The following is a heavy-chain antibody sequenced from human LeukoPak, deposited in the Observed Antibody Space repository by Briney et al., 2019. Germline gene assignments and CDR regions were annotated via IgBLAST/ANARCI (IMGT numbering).Heavy chain of an antibody. CDR3: ARGPNSNWSGLDF. CDR2: ISLTGSPT. CDR1: GFSFRGHW. Sequence: TGGPLRLSCTASGFSFRGHWMHWDRHLPGKGLVWVSRISLTGSPTSYADSVKGRFTVSRDNAKNTLYLQVNNLRAEDTAVYYCARGPNSNWSGLDFWGQGTLLTVSS. V-gene: IGHV3-74*01. D-gene: IGHD6-6*01. J-gene: IGHJ4*02.